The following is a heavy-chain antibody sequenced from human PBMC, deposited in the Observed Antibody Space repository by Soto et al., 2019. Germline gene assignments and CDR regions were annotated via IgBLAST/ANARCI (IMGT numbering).Heavy chain of an antibody. CDR2: IYSGGST. V-gene: IGHV3-53*01. CDR3: ARDRVESGYPEYFQH. Sequence: EVQLVESGGGWIQPGGSLRLSCAASGFTVSSNYMSWVRQATGKGLEWVSVIYSGGSTDYADSVKGRFTIYRANSKTAMYLQMNSPRAEDTAVYYCARDRVESGYPEYFQHWCQGTLVTVSS. D-gene: IGHD3-22*01. J-gene: IGHJ1*01. CDR1: GFTVSSNY.